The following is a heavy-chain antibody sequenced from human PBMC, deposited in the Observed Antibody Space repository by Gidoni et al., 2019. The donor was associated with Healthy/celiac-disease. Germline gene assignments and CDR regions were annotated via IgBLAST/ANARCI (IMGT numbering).Heavy chain of an antibody. CDR2: ISYDGSNK. J-gene: IGHJ6*02. Sequence: QVQLVESGGGVVQPGRSLRLSCAASGFTFSSYAMHWVRQAPGKGLEWVAVISYDGSNKYYADSVKGRFTISRDNSKNTLYLQMNSLRAEDTAVYYCASGRDSVAGMDVWGQGTTVTVSS. D-gene: IGHD1-1*01. V-gene: IGHV3-30-3*01. CDR1: GFTFSSYA. CDR3: ASGRDSVAGMDV.